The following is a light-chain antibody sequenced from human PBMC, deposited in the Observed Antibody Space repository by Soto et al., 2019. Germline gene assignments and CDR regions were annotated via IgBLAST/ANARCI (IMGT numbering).Light chain of an antibody. V-gene: IGLV6-57*01. CDR2: EDN. J-gene: IGLJ2*01. CDR3: QSYDTSNPLV. CDR1: SGSIGSSY. Sequence: NFVLTQPHCVSESPGKTGTISCTRSSGSIGSSYVQWYQQRPGSSPTTVIFEDNQRPTGVPVRFSGSIDSSSNSASLVISGLRTEDEADYYCQSYDTSNPLVFGGGTKLTVL.